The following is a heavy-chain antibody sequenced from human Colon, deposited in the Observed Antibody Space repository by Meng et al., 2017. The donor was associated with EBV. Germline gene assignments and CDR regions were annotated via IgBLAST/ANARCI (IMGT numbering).Heavy chain of an antibody. V-gene: IGHV1-3*04. D-gene: IGHD2-8*02. CDR1: GYTFSGDA. CDR2: INTANGNT. J-gene: IGHJ4*02. Sequence: QVQLLQSGAEVKKPXXXXNVSCKASGYTFSGDAMHWLRQAPGQRPEWIGWINTANGNTKYSQKFQGRVSITRDRSATTTNMELSSLTSEDTAVYYCATGGRPLWSHWGQGTLVTVSS. CDR3: ATGGRPLWSH.